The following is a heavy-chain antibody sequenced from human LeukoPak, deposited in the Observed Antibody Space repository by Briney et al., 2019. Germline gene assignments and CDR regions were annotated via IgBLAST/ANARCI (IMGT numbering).Heavy chain of an antibody. CDR2: ISSSGSTI. V-gene: IGHV3-11*01. CDR3: ASREEYYYDSSGYLNY. J-gene: IGHJ4*02. D-gene: IGHD3-22*01. Sequence: GGSLRLSCAASGFTFSDYYMSWIRQAPGKGLEWVSYISSSGSTIYYADSVKGRFTISRDNAKNSLYLQMNSLRAEDTAVYYCASREEYYYDSSGYLNYWGQGTLVTVSS. CDR1: GFTFSDYY.